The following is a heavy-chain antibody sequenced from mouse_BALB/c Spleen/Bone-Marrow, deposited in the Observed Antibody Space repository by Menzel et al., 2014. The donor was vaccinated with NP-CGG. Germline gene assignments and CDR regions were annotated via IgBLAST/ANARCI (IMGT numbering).Heavy chain of an antibody. D-gene: IGHD6-1*01. Sequence: VQRVESGAELVKPGASVKLSCKASGYTFTSYYMYWVKQRPGQGLEWIGEINPSNGGTNFNEKFKSKATLTVDKSSSTAYMQLSSLTSEDSAVYYCARRGRIAEALGYWGQGTTLTVSS. V-gene: IGHV1S81*02. CDR1: GYTFTSYY. J-gene: IGHJ2*01. CDR3: ARRGRIAEALGY. CDR2: INPSNGGT.